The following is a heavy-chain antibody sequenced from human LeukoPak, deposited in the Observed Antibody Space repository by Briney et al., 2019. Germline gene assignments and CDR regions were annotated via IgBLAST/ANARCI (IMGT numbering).Heavy chain of an antibody. V-gene: IGHV3-30*18. CDR3: AKNENSAGYPPSAT. CDR2: MTNDGSKT. Sequence: GGSLRLSCAASGFTFSNFGMHWVRQAPGKGPEWVAAMTNDGSKTFYVDSVKGRFTISRDNSKNTLYLQMNSLRGEDTAVYYCAKNENSAGYPPSATWGQGTLVTVSS. CDR1: GFTFSNFG. J-gene: IGHJ5*02. D-gene: IGHD1-26*01.